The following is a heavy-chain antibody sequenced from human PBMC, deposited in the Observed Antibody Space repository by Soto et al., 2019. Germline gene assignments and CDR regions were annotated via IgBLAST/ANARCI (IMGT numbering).Heavy chain of an antibody. J-gene: IGHJ4*02. Sequence: SETLSLTCTVSGGSISSFYWSWIRQPPGKGLEWIGYIYYSGSTNYNPSLRSRVTISVDTSKNQFSLKLSSVTAADTAVYYCARASNWLHYFDYWGQGALVTVS. V-gene: IGHV4-59*01. CDR1: GGSISSFY. D-gene: IGHD3-9*01. CDR3: ARASNWLHYFDY. CDR2: IYYSGST.